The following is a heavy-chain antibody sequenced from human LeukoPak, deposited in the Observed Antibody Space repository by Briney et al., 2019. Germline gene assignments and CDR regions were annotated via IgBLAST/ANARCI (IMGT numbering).Heavy chain of an antibody. CDR2: ISPYNGNT. J-gene: IGHJ6*03. CDR3: ARVGVVIPGGYYYYYKDV. D-gene: IGHD2-2*01. V-gene: IGHV1-18*01. Sequence: ASVKVSCKASGYTFTTYGIGWVRQAPGQGLEWMGWISPYNGNTNYAQEFQDRVTMTTDTSTNIAYMELRSLRSDDTAIYYCARVGVVIPGGYYYYYKDVWGKGTTVTVSS. CDR1: GYTFTTYG.